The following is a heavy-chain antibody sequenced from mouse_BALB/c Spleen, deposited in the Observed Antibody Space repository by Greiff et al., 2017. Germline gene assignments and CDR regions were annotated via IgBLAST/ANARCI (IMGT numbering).Heavy chain of an antibody. J-gene: IGHJ2*01. CDR1: GYSFTSYY. D-gene: IGHD2-1*01. CDR3: ARDGNLPGYFDY. CDR2: IFPGSGNT. V-gene: IGHV1-66*01. Sequence: VHLVESGPELVKPGASVKISCKASGYSFTSYYIHWVKQRPGQGLEWIGWIFPGSGNTKYNEKFKGKATLTADTSSCTAYMQLSSLTSEDSAVYFCARDGNLPGYFDYWGQGTTLTVSS.